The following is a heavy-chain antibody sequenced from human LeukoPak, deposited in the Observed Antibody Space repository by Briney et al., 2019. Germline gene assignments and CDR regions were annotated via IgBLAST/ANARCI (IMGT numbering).Heavy chain of an antibody. Sequence: PSETPSLTCTVSGGSIYSSSYYWGWIRQPPGKGLEWIGSIYFSGSTYYNPSLKSRVTISVDTSKNQFSLKLSSVTAADTAVYFCARQYDYIWGSFYWGQGTLVTVSS. CDR2: IYFSGST. J-gene: IGHJ4*02. D-gene: IGHD3-16*01. V-gene: IGHV4-39*01. CDR1: GGSIYSSSYY. CDR3: ARQYDYIWGSFY.